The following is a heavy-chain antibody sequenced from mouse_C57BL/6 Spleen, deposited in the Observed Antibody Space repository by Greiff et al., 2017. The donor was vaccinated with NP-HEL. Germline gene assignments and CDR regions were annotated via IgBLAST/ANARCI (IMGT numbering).Heavy chain of an antibody. D-gene: IGHD1-2*01. J-gene: IGHJ2*01. CDR1: GYTFTDYN. CDR3: AREGGLIRHYFDY. Sequence: EVQLQQSGPELVKPGASVKMSCKASGYTFTDYNMHWVKQSHGKSLEWIGYINPNNGGTSYNQKFKGKATLTVNKSSSTAYMELRSLTSEESAVYYCAREGGLIRHYFDYWGQGTTLTVSS. V-gene: IGHV1-22*01. CDR2: INPNNGGT.